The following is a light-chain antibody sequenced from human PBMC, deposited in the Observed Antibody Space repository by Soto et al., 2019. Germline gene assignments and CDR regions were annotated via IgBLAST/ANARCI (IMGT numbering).Light chain of an antibody. V-gene: IGLV2-8*01. CDR1: SSDVGGYNY. CDR2: EVD. CDR3: SSYAGSPVV. Sequence: QSALTQPPSASGSPGQSVTISCTGTSSDVGGYNYVSWHQQHPGKAPKVIIYEVDKRPSGVPDRFFGSKSGNTASLTVSGLQADDEADYYCSSYAGSPVVFGGGTKLTVL. J-gene: IGLJ2*01.